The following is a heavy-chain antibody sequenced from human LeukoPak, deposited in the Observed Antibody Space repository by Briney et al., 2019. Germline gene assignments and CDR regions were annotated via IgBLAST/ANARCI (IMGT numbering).Heavy chain of an antibody. J-gene: IGHJ4*02. Sequence: GGSLRLSCAASGFTFSSYSMNWVRQAPGKGLEWVANIKQDGSEKHYVDSVKGRFTISRDNAKNSLYLQMNSLRAEDTAVYYCASVIAVAALFDYWGQGTLVTVSS. CDR2: IKQDGSEK. V-gene: IGHV3-7*01. CDR1: GFTFSSYS. CDR3: ASVIAVAALFDY. D-gene: IGHD6-19*01.